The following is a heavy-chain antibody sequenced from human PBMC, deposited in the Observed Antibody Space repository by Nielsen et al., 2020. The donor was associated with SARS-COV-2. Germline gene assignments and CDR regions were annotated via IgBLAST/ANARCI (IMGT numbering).Heavy chain of an antibody. J-gene: IGHJ4*02. Sequence: GGSLRLSCAASGFTFDDYAMHWVRQAPGKGLEWVSGISWNSGSIGYADSVKGRFTISRDNAKNSLYLQMNSLRAEDTALYYCARETTRALDYWGQGTLVTVSS. D-gene: IGHD1-1*01. CDR1: GFTFDDYA. V-gene: IGHV3-9*01. CDR2: ISWNSGSI. CDR3: ARETTRALDY.